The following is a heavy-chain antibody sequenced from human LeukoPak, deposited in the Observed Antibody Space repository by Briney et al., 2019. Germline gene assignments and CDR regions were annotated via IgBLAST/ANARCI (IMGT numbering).Heavy chain of an antibody. CDR2: ISYDGSNK. Sequence: GRSLRLSCAASGFTFSSYAMHWVRQAPDKGLEWVAVISYDGSNKYYADSVKGRFTISRDNSKNTLYLQMNSLRAEDTAVYYCAGELTTTDAFDIWGQGTMVTVSS. CDR1: GFTFSSYA. D-gene: IGHD4-17*01. CDR3: AGELTTTDAFDI. J-gene: IGHJ3*02. V-gene: IGHV3-30-3*01.